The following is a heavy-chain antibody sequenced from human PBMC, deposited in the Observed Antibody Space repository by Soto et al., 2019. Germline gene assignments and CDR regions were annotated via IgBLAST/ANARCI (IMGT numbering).Heavy chain of an antibody. V-gene: IGHV3-23*01. J-gene: IGHJ4*02. CDR3: AYTPVAPTVD. CDR2: ISGSGAHT. CDR1: GFTFSSHA. D-gene: IGHD3-16*01. Sequence: GGSLRLSCAASGFTFSSHAMNWVRQAPGKGLEWVSTISGSGAHTYYADSVKGRFTISRDNSKNTLYLQMNSLRAEDTAVYYCAYTPVAPTVDWGQGALVTVSS.